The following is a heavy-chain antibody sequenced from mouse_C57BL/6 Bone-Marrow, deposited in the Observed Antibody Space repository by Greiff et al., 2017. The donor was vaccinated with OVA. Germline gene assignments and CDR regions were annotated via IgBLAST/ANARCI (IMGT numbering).Heavy chain of an antibody. V-gene: IGHV1-59*01. J-gene: IGHJ3*01. D-gene: IGHD3-2*02. CDR1: GYTFTSYW. CDR2: IDPSDSYT. Sequence: QVQLQQPGAELVRPGTSVKLSCKASGYTFTSYWMHWVKQRPGQGLEWIGVIDPSDSYTNYNQKFKGKATLTVDTSSSTAYMQLSSLTSEDSAVYYCARAQLRFSFAYWGQGTLVTVSA. CDR3: ARAQLRFSFAY.